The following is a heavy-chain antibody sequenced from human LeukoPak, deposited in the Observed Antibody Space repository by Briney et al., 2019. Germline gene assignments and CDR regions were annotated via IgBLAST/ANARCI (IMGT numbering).Heavy chain of an antibody. Sequence: PSETLSLTCTVSGYSISSGYYWGWIRQPPGKGLEWIGSIYHSGSTYYNPSLKSRVTISVDTSKNQFSLKLSSVTAADTAVYYCARNVLRYFDWLLAREPNKTPEFDPWGQGTLVTVSS. CDR3: ARNVLRYFDWLLAREPNKTPEFDP. D-gene: IGHD3-9*01. CDR1: GYSISSGYY. J-gene: IGHJ5*02. V-gene: IGHV4-38-2*02. CDR2: IYHSGST.